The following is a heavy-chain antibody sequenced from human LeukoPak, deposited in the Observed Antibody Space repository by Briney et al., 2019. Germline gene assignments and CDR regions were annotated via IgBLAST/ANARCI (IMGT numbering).Heavy chain of an antibody. D-gene: IGHD3-22*01. Sequence: PGGSLRLSCAASGFTFSSYDMHWVRQATGKGLEWFSAIGTAGDTYYPGSVKGRFTISRENAKNSLYLQMNSLRAGDTAVYYCARGLPVRGYYDSSGYYFGIDYWGQGTLVTVSS. J-gene: IGHJ4*02. CDR2: IGTAGDT. V-gene: IGHV3-13*04. CDR3: ARGLPVRGYYDSSGYYFGIDY. CDR1: GFTFSSYD.